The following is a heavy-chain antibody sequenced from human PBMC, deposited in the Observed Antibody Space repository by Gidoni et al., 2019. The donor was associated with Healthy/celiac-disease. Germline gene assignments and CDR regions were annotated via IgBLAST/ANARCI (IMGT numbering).Heavy chain of an antibody. J-gene: IGHJ4*02. D-gene: IGHD4-4*01. CDR2: ISGSGGST. V-gene: IGHV3-23*01. Sequence: EVQLLESGGGLVQPGGSLRLSCAASGFTFSSYAMSWVRQAPGKGVEWVSAISGSGGSTYYADAVKGRFTISRDNSKNTLYLQMNSLRAEDTAVYYCAKDFGYSNPFDYWGQGTLVTVSS. CDR1: GFTFSSYA. CDR3: AKDFGYSNPFDY.